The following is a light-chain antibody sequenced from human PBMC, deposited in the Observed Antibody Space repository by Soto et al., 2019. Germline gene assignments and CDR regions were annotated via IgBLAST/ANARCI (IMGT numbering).Light chain of an antibody. J-gene: IGKJ4*01. Sequence: EFVLTQSPGTLSLSPGERATLSCRASQSVRTSLAWYQQKPGQAPRLLIYGASSRATVIPDRFSGSGSGTDFSLTISRLEPDDFAVYYCRQYASSPPLTFGGGTKVEIK. CDR1: QSVRTS. V-gene: IGKV3-20*01. CDR3: RQYASSPPLT. CDR2: GAS.